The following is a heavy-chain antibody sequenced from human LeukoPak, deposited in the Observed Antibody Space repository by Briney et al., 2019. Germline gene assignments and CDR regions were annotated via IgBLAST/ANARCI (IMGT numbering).Heavy chain of an antibody. CDR2: ISGDSRVI. Sequence: GGSLRLSCAASGITFSRFWMSWVRQAPGKGLEGVSYISGDSRVIKYADSVKGRFTISRDNAQNSLYLQMNSLRVEDTAVYYCARDYDHSFDYWGQGILVTVSS. CDR1: GITFSRFW. D-gene: IGHD4-11*01. CDR3: ARDYDHSFDY. V-gene: IGHV3-48*01. J-gene: IGHJ4*02.